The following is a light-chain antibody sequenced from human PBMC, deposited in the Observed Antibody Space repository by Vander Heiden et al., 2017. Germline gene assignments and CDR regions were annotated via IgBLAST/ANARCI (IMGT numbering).Light chain of an antibody. CDR2: EVN. CDR3: SSSTSFSTLV. V-gene: IGLV2-14*01. J-gene: IGLJ1*01. CDR1: SSDVGGSNY. Sequence: QSAPTQPASVSGSPGQSITMSCTGSSSDVGGSNYVSWYQQHPGNAPKLMIFEVNKRPSGVSYRCSGSKSGNTASLTIAGLQAEDEADYYCSSSTSFSTLVFGTGTKVTVL.